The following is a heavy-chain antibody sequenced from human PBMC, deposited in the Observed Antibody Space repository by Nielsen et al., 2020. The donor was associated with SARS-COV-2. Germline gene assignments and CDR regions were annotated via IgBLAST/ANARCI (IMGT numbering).Heavy chain of an antibody. Sequence: GESLKISCAASGLTFSSYEMNWVRQAPGKGLEWISHISSSGRPIYYADSVKGRFTISRDNAKNSLYLQMNSLRAEDTGVYHCAGGGQYYVGDSYFYAMDVWGQGTTVTVSS. CDR1: GLTFSSYE. CDR2: ISSSGRPI. J-gene: IGHJ6*02. CDR3: AGGGQYYVGDSYFYAMDV. D-gene: IGHD2/OR15-2a*01. V-gene: IGHV3-48*03.